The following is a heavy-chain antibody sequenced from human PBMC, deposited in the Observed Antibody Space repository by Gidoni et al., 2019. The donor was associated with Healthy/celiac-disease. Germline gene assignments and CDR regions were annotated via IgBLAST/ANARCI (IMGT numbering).Heavy chain of an antibody. Sequence: QVQLVESGGGLVKPGGSMRRPCAASGFTFSASYMTWHRQAPGKGREWVSYMSSSSSCTNYADSVEGRFTMSRDKAKTSLYLQMNSLRAEDRAVYYCAGGGDSSSWYEVYYYYYYMDVWGKGTTVTVSS. D-gene: IGHD6-13*01. CDR2: MSSSSSCT. CDR3: AGGGDSSSWYEVYYYYYYMDV. V-gene: IGHV3-11*06. CDR1: GFTFSASY. J-gene: IGHJ6*03.